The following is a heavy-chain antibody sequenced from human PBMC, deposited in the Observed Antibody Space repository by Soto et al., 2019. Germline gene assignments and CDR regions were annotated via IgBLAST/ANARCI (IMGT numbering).Heavy chain of an antibody. J-gene: IGHJ4*02. V-gene: IGHV4-59*11. CDR3: ARVGSSGWSPDY. CDR2: IFYSGSTTY. CDR1: GGSISGHY. D-gene: IGHD6-19*01. Sequence: PSETLSLACTFSGGSISGHYWIWIRQPPGEGMEWIGYIFYSGSTTYNNNPSLKSRVSISVDTSKNQFYLRLSSVTAADTAVYYCARVGSSGWSPDYWGQGTLVTVSS.